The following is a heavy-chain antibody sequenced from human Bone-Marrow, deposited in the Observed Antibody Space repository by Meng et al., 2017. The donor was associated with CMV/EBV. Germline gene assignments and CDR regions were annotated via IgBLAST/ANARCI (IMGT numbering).Heavy chain of an antibody. D-gene: IGHD6-19*01. CDR2: IIPILGIA. V-gene: IGHV1-69*04. CDR3: AREVAVAGLDY. J-gene: IGHJ4*02. CDR1: GGTFSSYT. Sequence: SVKVSCKASGGTFSSYTISWVRQAPGQGLEWMGRIIPILGIANYAQKFQGRVTITADKSTSTAYMELSSLRSDDTAVYYCAREVAVAGLDYWGQGTLVAASS.